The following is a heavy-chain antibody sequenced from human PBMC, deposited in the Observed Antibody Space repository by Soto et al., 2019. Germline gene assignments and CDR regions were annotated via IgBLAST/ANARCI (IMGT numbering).Heavy chain of an antibody. CDR3: ASERSAWYDF. V-gene: IGHV1-18*01. Sequence: ASVNVSCKTSGYPFTINLLIWVRRAPGQGLEWMGWISPHNGNAKYAQKFQDRVTMTADTAASTVYMDLRSLRSDDSAVFYCASERSAWYDFWGKGTLVT. J-gene: IGHJ5*01. CDR1: GYPFTINL. CDR2: ISPHNGNA.